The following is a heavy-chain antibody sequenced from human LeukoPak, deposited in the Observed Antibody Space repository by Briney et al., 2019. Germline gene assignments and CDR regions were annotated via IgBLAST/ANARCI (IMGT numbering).Heavy chain of an antibody. J-gene: IGHJ6*03. D-gene: IGHD2-2*01. CDR3: AINAYCSSNSCWGNYYYYYMDV. CDR1: GYTFTSYD. CDR2: MSTKSGNT. Sequence: GASVKDSCKASGYTFTSYDINWVRQGTGQGLEWMGWMSTKSGNTGNAQKFQGRVTMTRDTSISTAYMELSSLRSADTAMYYCAINAYCSSNSCWGNYYYYYMDVWGKGTTVTVSS. V-gene: IGHV1-8*01.